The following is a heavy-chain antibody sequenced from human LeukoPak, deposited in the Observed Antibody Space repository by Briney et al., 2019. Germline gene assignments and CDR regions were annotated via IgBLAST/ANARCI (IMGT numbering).Heavy chain of an antibody. CDR3: ARDGYLAVDY. CDR1: GGSISSSTYY. V-gene: IGHV4-39*07. CDR2: IYYSGST. J-gene: IGHJ4*02. D-gene: IGHD2-2*03. Sequence: PSETLSLTCTVSGGSISSSTYYWGWIRRPPGKGLEWIGSIYYSGSTYYNPSLKSRVTISVDTSKNQFSLKLNSLTAADTAVYYCARDGYLAVDYWGQGTLVTVSS.